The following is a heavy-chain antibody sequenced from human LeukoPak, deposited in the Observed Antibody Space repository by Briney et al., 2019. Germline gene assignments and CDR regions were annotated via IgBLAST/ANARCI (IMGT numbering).Heavy chain of an antibody. CDR3: ARRAWVKDY. V-gene: IGHV4-34*01. CDR2: INHSGST. Sequence: SETLSLTCAVYGGSFSGYYWSWIRQPPGEGLEWIGEINHSGSTNYNPSLKSRVTISVDTSKNQFSLKLSSVTAADTAVYYCARRAWVKDYWGQGTLVTVSS. J-gene: IGHJ4*02. CDR1: GGSFSGYY. D-gene: IGHD3-22*01.